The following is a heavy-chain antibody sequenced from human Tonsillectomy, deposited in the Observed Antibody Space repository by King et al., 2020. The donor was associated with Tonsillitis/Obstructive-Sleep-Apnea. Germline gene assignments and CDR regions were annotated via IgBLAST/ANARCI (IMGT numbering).Heavy chain of an antibody. V-gene: IGHV3-74*01. CDR1: GFTLSSYW. J-gene: IGHJ4*02. Sequence: VQLVESGGGLVQPGGSLRLSCAASGFTLSSYWMYWVRQAPGKGLVWVSRINSDGSSTSYADSVKGRFTISRDNAKNTLYLQMNSLRAEDTAVYYCATPPYYYDSSAYYSCGQGTLVTVSP. D-gene: IGHD3-22*01. CDR2: INSDGSST. CDR3: ATPPYYYDSSAYYS.